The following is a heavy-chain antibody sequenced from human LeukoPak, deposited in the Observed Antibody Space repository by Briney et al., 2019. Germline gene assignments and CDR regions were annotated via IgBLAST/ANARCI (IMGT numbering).Heavy chain of an antibody. Sequence: GGSLRLSCAASGFTFSNYAMSWVRQAPGKGLEWVSVISGSGGSTNFADSVKGRFTSSRDNSKNTLYLQMHSLRVEDTAVYYCAQGRLGYSYGAFDHWGQGTLVTVSS. J-gene: IGHJ4*02. CDR3: AQGRLGYSYGAFDH. V-gene: IGHV3-23*01. CDR1: GFTFSNYA. D-gene: IGHD5-18*01. CDR2: ISGSGGST.